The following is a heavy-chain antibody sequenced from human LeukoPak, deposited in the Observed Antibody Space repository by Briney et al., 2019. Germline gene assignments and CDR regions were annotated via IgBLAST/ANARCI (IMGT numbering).Heavy chain of an antibody. V-gene: IGHV4-34*01. Sequence: PSETLSLTCAVYGGSFSGYYWSWIRQPPGKGLEWIGEINHSGSTNYNPSLKSRVTISVDTSKNQFSLKLSSVTAADTAVYYCASVKRGRFLEWPKGNWFDPWGQGTLVTVSS. CDR1: GGSFSGYY. CDR3: ASVKRGRFLEWPKGNWFDP. J-gene: IGHJ5*02. D-gene: IGHD3-3*01. CDR2: INHSGST.